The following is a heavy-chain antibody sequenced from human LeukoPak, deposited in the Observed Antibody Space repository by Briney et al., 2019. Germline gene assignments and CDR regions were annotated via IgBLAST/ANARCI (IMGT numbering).Heavy chain of an antibody. CDR2: IKQDGSEK. D-gene: IGHD6-19*01. J-gene: IGHJ4*02. V-gene: IGHV3-7*01. CDR1: GFTFSRYS. CDR3: ARDPANGGGWSGLDC. Sequence: GGSLRLSCAASGFTFSRYSMSWVRQVPGKGLERVATIKQDGSEKYYVDSVKGRFTISRDNAKNSVYLQMNSLRAEDTAVYYCARDPANGGGWSGLDCWGQGTLVTVSS.